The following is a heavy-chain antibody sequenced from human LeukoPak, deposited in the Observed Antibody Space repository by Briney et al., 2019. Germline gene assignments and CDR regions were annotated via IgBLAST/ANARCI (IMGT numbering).Heavy chain of an antibody. V-gene: IGHV4-59*08. CDR2: IHYSGST. CDR1: GGSINSYY. D-gene: IGHD7-27*01. J-gene: IGHJ3*02. Sequence: SETLSLTCTVSGGSINSYYWSWIRQPPGRGLEWIGSIHYSGSTSSNPSLRSRVTISVDTSKNQFSLKLSSVTAADTAVYYCARRELTGDYQKAFDIWGQGTMVTVSS. CDR3: ARRELTGDYQKAFDI.